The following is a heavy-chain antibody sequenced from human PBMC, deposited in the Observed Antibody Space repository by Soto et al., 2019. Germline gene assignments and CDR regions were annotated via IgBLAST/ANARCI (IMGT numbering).Heavy chain of an antibody. D-gene: IGHD3-10*02. V-gene: IGHV3-30*02. CDR3: TIVRVADSALDH. Sequence: PGESLKISCVGSGFIFSNNGMHWVRQTPGKGLEWVAFMSYDGSDTFYADSVKGRFTISRDNSKNTLFLHMSNLRPEDTAMYYCTIVRVADSALDHWGQGTLVTVSS. J-gene: IGHJ4*02. CDR2: MSYDGSDT. CDR1: GFIFSNNG.